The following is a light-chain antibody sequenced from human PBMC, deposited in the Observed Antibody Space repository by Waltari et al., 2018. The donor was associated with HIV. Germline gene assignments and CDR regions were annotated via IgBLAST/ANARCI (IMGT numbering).Light chain of an antibody. V-gene: IGKV3-11*01. CDR2: DAS. CDR3: QQRSNWPPSIT. Sequence: EIVLTQSPATLSLSPGERATLSCRASQRVSSYLAWYQQKPGQAPRLLIYDASNRATVIPARFSGSGSGTDFTLTISSLEPEDFAVYYCQQRSNWPPSITFGQGTRLEIK. CDR1: QRVSSY. J-gene: IGKJ5*01.